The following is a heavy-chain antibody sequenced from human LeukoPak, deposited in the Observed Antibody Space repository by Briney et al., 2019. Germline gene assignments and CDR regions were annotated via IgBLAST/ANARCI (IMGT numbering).Heavy chain of an antibody. CDR1: GFTFSSYA. Sequence: LRLSCAASGFTFSSYAMSWVRQAPGKGLEWIGYIYSSGSAYYNPSLKSRFTISVDTSKNQFSLRLSSVTAADTAVYYCARVLATAGNFPVDYWGQGTLVTVSS. J-gene: IGHJ4*02. V-gene: IGHV4-30-4*08. CDR3: ARVLATAGNFPVDY. CDR2: IYSSGSA. D-gene: IGHD6-13*01.